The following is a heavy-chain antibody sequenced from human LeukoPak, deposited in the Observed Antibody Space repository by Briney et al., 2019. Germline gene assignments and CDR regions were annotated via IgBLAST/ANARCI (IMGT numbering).Heavy chain of an antibody. CDR1: GGSISSGSYY. J-gene: IGHJ4*02. CDR3: ARSYSGYDFGRSYYFDY. CDR2: IYTSGST. D-gene: IGHD5-12*01. Sequence: SETLSLTCTVSGGSISSGSYYWSWIRQPAGKGLEWIGRIYTSGSTNYNPSLKSRVTISVDTSKNQFSLKLSSVTAADTAVYYCARSYSGYDFGRSYYFDYWGQGTLVTVSS. V-gene: IGHV4-61*02.